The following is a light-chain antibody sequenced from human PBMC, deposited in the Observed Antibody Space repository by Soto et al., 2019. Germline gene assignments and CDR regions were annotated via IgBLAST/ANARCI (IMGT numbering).Light chain of an antibody. Sequence: DSQMTHSPSTLSASVGYRFTITCRASQSISSWLAWYQQKIGRAPRLMIYDASSLESGVPSRFSGSGYGTEFNLTISSLQPDDFATYYCQHYNSYSEAFGQGTKVDIK. J-gene: IGKJ1*01. CDR2: DAS. CDR3: QHYNSYSEA. V-gene: IGKV1-5*01. CDR1: QSISSW.